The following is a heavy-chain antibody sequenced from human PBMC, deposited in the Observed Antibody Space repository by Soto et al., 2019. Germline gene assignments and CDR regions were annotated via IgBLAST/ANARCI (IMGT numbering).Heavy chain of an antibody. J-gene: IGHJ5*01. CDR1: GFTFSSFG. V-gene: IGHV3-30*18. CDR3: AKTSGYDYVWGSSGLDS. CDR2: ISYDGSDK. D-gene: IGHD3-16*01. Sequence: GGSLRLSCAASGFTFSSFGMHWVRQAPDKGLQWVAVISYDGSDKYYADSVKGRFTISRDDSTNTMYLQMNSLRPEDTAVYYCAKTSGYDYVWGSSGLDSWGQGTLVTVSS.